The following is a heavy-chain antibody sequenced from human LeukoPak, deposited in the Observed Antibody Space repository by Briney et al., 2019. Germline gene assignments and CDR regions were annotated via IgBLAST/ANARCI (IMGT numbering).Heavy chain of an antibody. Sequence: SETLSLTCTVSGGSISSSSYYWSWIRQPAGKGLEWIGRIYTSGSTNYNPSLKSRVTMSVDTSKNQFSLKLSSVTAADTAVYYCARAVVVPAASEKYNWFDPWGQGTLVTVSS. CDR2: IYTSGST. D-gene: IGHD2-2*01. V-gene: IGHV4-61*02. J-gene: IGHJ5*02. CDR3: ARAVVVPAASEKYNWFDP. CDR1: GGSISSSSYY.